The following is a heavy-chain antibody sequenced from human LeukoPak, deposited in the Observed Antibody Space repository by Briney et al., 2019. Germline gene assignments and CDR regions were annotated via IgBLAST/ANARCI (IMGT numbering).Heavy chain of an antibody. D-gene: IGHD3-9*01. J-gene: IGHJ5*02. V-gene: IGHV3-30*02. CDR3: AKDVGNDLTGYYNWFDP. CDR1: GFTFSTFG. Sequence: GGSLRLSCAASGFTFSTFGMHWLRQAPGKGLEWVTFIRHDGSNKYYAQSVKGRFTISRDNCKIWLYLQRSSLRAEDTAVYYCAKDVGNDLTGYYNWFDPWGQGTLVTVSS. CDR2: IRHDGSNK.